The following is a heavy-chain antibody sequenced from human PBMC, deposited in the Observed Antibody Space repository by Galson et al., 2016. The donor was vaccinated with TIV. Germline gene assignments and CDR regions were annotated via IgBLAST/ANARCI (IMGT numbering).Heavy chain of an antibody. J-gene: IGHJ5*02. CDR3: ARDYYYKQES. CDR2: IDYDGTNT. V-gene: IGHV3-74*01. CDR1: GFTFSTAW. D-gene: IGHD3-10*01. Sequence: SLRLPCAASGFTFSTAWMHWVRQTPGKGLVWVSLIDYDGTNTNYADSVKGRFTISRDNARNTVFLEMSSLRVEDTAIYYCARDYYYKQESWGQGTLVTVSS.